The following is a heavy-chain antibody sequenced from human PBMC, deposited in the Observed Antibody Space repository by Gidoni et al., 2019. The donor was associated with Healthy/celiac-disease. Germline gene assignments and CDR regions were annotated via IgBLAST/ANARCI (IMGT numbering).Heavy chain of an antibody. Sequence: QVQLQQWGAGLLKPSETLSLTCAVYGGSFSGYYWSWIRQPPGKGLEWIGEINHSGSTNYNPSLKSRVTISVDTSKNQFSLKLSSVTAADTAVYYCAVVYYDFWSGYYEPYYYYGMDVWGQGTTVTVSS. CDR3: AVVYYDFWSGYYEPYYYYGMDV. D-gene: IGHD3-3*01. CDR2: INHSGST. V-gene: IGHV4-34*01. CDR1: GGSFSGYY. J-gene: IGHJ6*02.